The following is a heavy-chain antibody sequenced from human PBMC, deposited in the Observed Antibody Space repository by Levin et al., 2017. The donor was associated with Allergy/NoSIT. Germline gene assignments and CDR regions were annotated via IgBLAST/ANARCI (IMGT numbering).Heavy chain of an antibody. CDR3: AKLRRESLRFDAFDI. J-gene: IGHJ3*02. V-gene: IGHV5-51*01. Sequence: GESLKISCKGSGYSFNTHWIAWVRQMPGKGLEWMGIIYPGDSDTRYSPSFQGRATMSGDKSISTACLQWRSLRASDTAIYYCAKLRRESLRFDAFDIWGQGTMVTVSS. D-gene: IGHD3-16*01. CDR1: GYSFNTHW. CDR2: IYPGDSDT.